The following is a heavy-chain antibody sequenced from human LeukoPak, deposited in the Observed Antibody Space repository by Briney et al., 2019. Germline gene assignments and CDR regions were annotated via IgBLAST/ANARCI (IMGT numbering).Heavy chain of an antibody. CDR1: GGSISSSNYY. CDR3: ARGIDDFWSGSY. Sequence: SETLSLTCTVSGGSISSSNYYWGWIRQPPGKGLEWIGSIYYSGTTYYNPSLKSRVTISVDTSKNQFSLKLTSVTAADTAVYYCARGIDDFWSGSYWGQGTLVTVSS. J-gene: IGHJ4*02. D-gene: IGHD3-3*01. V-gene: IGHV4-39*07. CDR2: IYYSGTT.